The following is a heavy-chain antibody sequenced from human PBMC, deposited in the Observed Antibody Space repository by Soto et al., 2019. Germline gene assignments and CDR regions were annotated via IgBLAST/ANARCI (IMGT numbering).Heavy chain of an antibody. D-gene: IGHD2-21*02. V-gene: IGHV3-30-3*01. CDR3: ARAGRKVVTATYFDY. CDR2: ISYDGSNK. Sequence: PGGSLRLSCAASGFTFSSYAMHWVRQAPGKRLEWVAVISYDGSNKYYADSVKGRFTISRDNSKNTLYLQMNSLRAEDTAVYYCARAGRKVVTATYFDYWGQGXLVTVYS. J-gene: IGHJ4*02. CDR1: GFTFSSYA.